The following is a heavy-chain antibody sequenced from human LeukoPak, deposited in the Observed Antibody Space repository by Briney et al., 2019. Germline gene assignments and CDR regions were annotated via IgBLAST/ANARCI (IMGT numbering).Heavy chain of an antibody. J-gene: IGHJ4*02. Sequence: GGSLRLSCAASGFTFSSYWMSWVRQAPGKGLEWVANIKQDGSEKYYVDSVKGRFTISRDNAKNSLYLQMNSLRAEDTAVYYCARKRPGIAAYYFDYWGQGTLVTVSS. CDR3: ARKRPGIAAYYFDY. CDR1: GFTFSSYW. V-gene: IGHV3-7*01. D-gene: IGHD6-13*01. CDR2: IKQDGSEK.